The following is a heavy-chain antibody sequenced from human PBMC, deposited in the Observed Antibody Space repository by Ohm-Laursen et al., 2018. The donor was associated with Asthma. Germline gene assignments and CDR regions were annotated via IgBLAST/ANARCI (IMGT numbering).Heavy chain of an antibody. D-gene: IGHD3-22*01. J-gene: IGHJ2*01. CDR1: GGSVSSGSYS. V-gene: IGHV4-30-2*01. CDR3: ARSKYYYDSSGLGTRYFDL. CDR2: IYHSGST. Sequence: TLSLTCTVSGGSVSSGSYSWSWIRQPPGKGLEWIGYIYHSGSTYYNPSLKSRVTISVDRSKNQFSLKLSSVTAADTAVYYCARSKYYYDSSGLGTRYFDLWGRGTLVTVSS.